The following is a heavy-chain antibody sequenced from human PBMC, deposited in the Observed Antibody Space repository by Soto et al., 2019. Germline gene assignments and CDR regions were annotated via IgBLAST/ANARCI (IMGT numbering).Heavy chain of an antibody. CDR3: ARATGVDY. CDR1: GFTFSTYW. J-gene: IGHJ4*02. V-gene: IGHV3-7*01. D-gene: IGHD4-4*01. CDR2: IKYDGSEK. Sequence: EVQLVESGGGLVQPGGSLRLSCEASGFTFSTYWMHWVRQAPGKGLEWVANIKYDGSEKYYVDSVKGRFTISRDNAKNSLYLQMNSLRAEDTAVYYCARATGVDYWGLGTLVTVSS.